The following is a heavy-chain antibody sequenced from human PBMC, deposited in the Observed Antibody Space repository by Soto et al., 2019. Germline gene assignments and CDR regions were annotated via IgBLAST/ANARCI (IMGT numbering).Heavy chain of an antibody. D-gene: IGHD1-26*01. CDR3: ARDKGSYSRYYYGMDV. CDR1: GFTFSSYG. V-gene: IGHV3-33*01. CDR2: IWYDGSNK. Sequence: GGSLRLSCAASGFTFSSYGMHWVRQAPGKGLEWVAVIWYDGSNKYYADSVKGRFTISRDNSKNTLYLQMNSLRAEDTAVYYCARDKGSYSRYYYGMDVWGQGTTVTVSS. J-gene: IGHJ6*02.